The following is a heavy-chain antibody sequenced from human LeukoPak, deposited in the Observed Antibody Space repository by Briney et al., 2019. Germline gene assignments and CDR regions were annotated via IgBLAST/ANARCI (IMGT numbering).Heavy chain of an antibody. CDR3: ERGTVVVPAARRGVSNDY. D-gene: IGHD2-2*01. CDR1: GYTFTSYY. V-gene: IGHV1-46*01. J-gene: IGHJ4*02. Sequence: GASLTVSCTASGYTFTSYYLHWVRQAPGQGLEWMGRINPTGGSTSYAQKFQGRVTMTRDTATSTVYMELSSLRSEDTAVYYCERGTVVVPAARRGVSNDYWGQGTLVTVSS. CDR2: INPTGGST.